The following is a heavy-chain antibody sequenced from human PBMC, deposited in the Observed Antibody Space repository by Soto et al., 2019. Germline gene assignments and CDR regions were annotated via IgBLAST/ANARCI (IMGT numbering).Heavy chain of an antibody. D-gene: IGHD6-19*01. Sequence: SETLSLTCAVSGDSISRSYWWSWVRQFPGKGLEWIGEIYHSGSTIYNPSLQSRVTLSVDKSKNEFSLKLNSMTAADTAIYYCARVGGSGWNFDSWGQGILVTVSS. CDR1: GDSISRSYW. CDR2: IYHSGST. J-gene: IGHJ4*02. CDR3: ARVGGSGWNFDS. V-gene: IGHV4-4*02.